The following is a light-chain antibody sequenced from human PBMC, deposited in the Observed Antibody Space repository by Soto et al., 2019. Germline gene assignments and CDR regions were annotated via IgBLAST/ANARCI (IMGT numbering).Light chain of an antibody. CDR1: SSDVGGYNY. CDR2: DVS. J-gene: IGLJ2*01. V-gene: IGLV2-14*01. CDR3: SSYTSSRGV. Sequence: QSALTQPASVSGSPGQSITISCTGTSSDVGGYNYVSWYQRHPGKAPKLMIYDVSNRPSGVSNRFSGSKSGNTASLTISGLQAEDEADYYCSSYTSSRGVFGGGTKLTVL.